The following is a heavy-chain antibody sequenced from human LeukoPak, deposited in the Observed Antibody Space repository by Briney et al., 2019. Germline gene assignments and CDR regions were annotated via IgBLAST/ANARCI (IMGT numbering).Heavy chain of an antibody. CDR2: ISGSGGST. CDR3: AKESHDYVWGSYFDY. J-gene: IGHJ4*02. V-gene: IGHV3-23*01. CDR1: GFTFSSYA. Sequence: GGSLRLSCAASGFTFSSYAMSWVRQAPGKGLEWVAAISGSGGSTYYADSGKGRFTISRDNSKNTLYLQMNSLRAEDTAVYYCAKESHDYVWGSYFDYWGQGTLVTVSS. D-gene: IGHD3-16*01.